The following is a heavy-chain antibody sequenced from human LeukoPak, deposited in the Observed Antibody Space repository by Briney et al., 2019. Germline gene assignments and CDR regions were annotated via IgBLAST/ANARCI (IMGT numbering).Heavy chain of an antibody. CDR2: ISSFSRYI. J-gene: IGHJ6*03. CDR3: ARDPGFGRTYCMDV. CDR1: GFTFSSYS. V-gene: IGHV3-21*01. D-gene: IGHD3-10*01. Sequence: AGGSQRLSCAASGFTFSSYSMNWVRQAPGKGLEWVSSISSFSRYIYYADSVKGRFTISRDNARNSLYLQMNSLRVEDTAVYYCARDPGFGRTYCMDVWGKGTTVTVSS.